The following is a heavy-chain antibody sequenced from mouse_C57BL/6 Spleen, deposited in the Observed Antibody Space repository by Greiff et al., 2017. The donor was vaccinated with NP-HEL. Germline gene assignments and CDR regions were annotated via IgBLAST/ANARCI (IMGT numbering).Heavy chain of an antibody. V-gene: IGHV3-8*01. CDR1: GYSITSDY. CDR3: ARHITTVVAPWYFDV. J-gene: IGHJ1*03. D-gene: IGHD1-1*01. CDR2: ISYSGST. Sequence: EVKLQESGPGLAKPSQTLSLTCSVPGYSITSDYWNWIRKFPGNKLEYMGYISYSGSTYYNPSLKSRISITRDTSKNQYYLQLNSVTTEDTATYYCARHITTVVAPWYFDVWGTGTTVTVSS.